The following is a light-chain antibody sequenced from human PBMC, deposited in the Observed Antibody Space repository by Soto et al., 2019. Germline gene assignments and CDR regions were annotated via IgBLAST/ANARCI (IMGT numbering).Light chain of an antibody. Sequence: EIVLPQSPGTLSLSPGERATLSCRASQSVSSSYLAWYQQRPGQAPRFLIYGASSRATGIPDRFSGSGSGTDFTLTISRLEPEDFAVYYCHQYGNTLWTFGQGTKVDIK. J-gene: IGKJ1*01. CDR1: QSVSSSY. V-gene: IGKV3-20*01. CDR2: GAS. CDR3: HQYGNTLWT.